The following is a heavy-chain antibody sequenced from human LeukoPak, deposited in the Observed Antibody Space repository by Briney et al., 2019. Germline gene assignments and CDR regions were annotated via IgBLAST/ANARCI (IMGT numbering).Heavy chain of an antibody. J-gene: IGHJ4*02. CDR1: GGSISSYY. V-gene: IGHV4-59*01. D-gene: IGHD3-3*01. CDR2: IYYSGST. Sequence: SETLSLTCTVSGGSISSYYWSWIRQPPGKGLEWIGYIYYSGSTNYNPSLKSRVTISVDTSKNQFYLKLSSVTAADTAVYYCARGGQYYDFWSGYRYYFDYWGQGTLVTVSS. CDR3: ARGGQYYDFWSGYRYYFDY.